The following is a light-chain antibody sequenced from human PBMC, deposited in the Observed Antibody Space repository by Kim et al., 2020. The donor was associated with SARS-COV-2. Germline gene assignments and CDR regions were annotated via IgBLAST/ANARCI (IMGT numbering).Light chain of an antibody. Sequence: SASVRDRVTITCRASQAIRKYVAWYQQRPGKIPKLLIHAVSTLQSGVPSRFSGGGSGTDFTLTIRGLQPEDVATYYCQTYDTVPYNFGQGTKLEI. J-gene: IGKJ2*01. CDR3: QTYDTVPYN. CDR2: AVS. V-gene: IGKV1-27*01. CDR1: QAIRKY.